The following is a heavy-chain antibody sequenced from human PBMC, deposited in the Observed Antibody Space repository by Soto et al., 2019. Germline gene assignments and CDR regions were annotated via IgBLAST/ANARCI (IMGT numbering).Heavy chain of an antibody. CDR3: ARDVSPGSSSLYLDAFDI. J-gene: IGHJ3*02. V-gene: IGHV3-7*05. Sequence: EVQLEESGGDLVQPGGSLRLSCAASGLTLSAYWMTWVRQAPGKVLEWVANINRDGSKKSYLDSVRGRFTISRDNVGNSLYLQMDSLRADDTALYYCARDVSPGSSSLYLDAFDIWGQGTMVTVSS. CDR2: INRDGSKK. D-gene: IGHD6-13*01. CDR1: GLTLSAYW.